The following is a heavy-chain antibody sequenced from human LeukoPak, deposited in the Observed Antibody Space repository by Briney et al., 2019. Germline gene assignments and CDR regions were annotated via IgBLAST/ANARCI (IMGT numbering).Heavy chain of an antibody. CDR2: INHSGST. V-gene: IGHV4-34*01. J-gene: IGHJ6*03. CDR3: ARGPTGDHYYYMDI. D-gene: IGHD7-27*01. CDR1: GGSFSGHY. Sequence: SETLTLTCAVYGGSFSGHYWSWIRQPPGKGLEWIGEINHSGSTNYNPSLKSRVTISVDTSKNQFSLKLSSVTAADTAVYYCARGPTGDHYYYMDIWGKATTVTVSS.